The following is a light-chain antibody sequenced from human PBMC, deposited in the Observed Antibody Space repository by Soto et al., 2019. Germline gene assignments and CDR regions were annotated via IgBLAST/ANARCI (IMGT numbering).Light chain of an antibody. V-gene: IGLV2-23*02. CDR1: SSDVGSDNL. Sequence: QSALTQPASVSGSPGQSITISCTGTSSDVGSDNLVSWYQQHPGKAPKLMIYEVSKRPSGVSNRFSGSKSGNTASLTISGLQAEDEADYYCCSYAGRSTYVFGTGTKLTVL. J-gene: IGLJ1*01. CDR3: CSYAGRSTYV. CDR2: EVS.